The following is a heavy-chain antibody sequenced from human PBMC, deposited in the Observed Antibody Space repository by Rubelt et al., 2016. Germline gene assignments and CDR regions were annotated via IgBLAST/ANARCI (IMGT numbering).Heavy chain of an antibody. Sequence: QVQLQQWGAGLLKPSETLSLTCAVYGGSFSGYYWSWVRQPPGKGLEWIGEINRSGSTNYNPSLKSRGNNIVDNVKEQVSPKLVSVTAAGTAVVYRGRRTNYNWVQPRGQGNLVNVPS. CDR2: INRSGST. CDR1: GGSFSGYY. V-gene: IGHV4-34*01. J-gene: IGHJ5*02. D-gene: IGHD1-1*01. CDR3: GRRTNYNWVQP.